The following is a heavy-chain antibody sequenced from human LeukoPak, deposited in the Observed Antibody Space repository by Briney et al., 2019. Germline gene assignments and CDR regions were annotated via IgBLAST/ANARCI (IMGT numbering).Heavy chain of an antibody. D-gene: IGHD5-24*01. J-gene: IGHJ6*02. CDR1: GGTFSSYA. CDR3: ARVQALATISSYYYGMDV. CDR2: IIPSFGTA. Sequence: ASVKVSCKASGGTFSSYAISWVRQAPGQGLEWMGGIIPSFGTANYAQKFQGRVTITADESTSTAYMELSSLRSEDTAVYYCARVQALATISSYYYGMDVWGQGTTVTVSS. V-gene: IGHV1-69*13.